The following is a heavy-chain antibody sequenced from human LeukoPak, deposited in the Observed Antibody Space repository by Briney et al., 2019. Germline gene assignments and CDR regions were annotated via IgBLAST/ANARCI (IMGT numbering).Heavy chain of an antibody. J-gene: IGHJ4*02. V-gene: IGHV1-18*01. CDR3: ARVLWFGEGVVDY. CDR1: GYTFTSYG. D-gene: IGHD3-10*01. Sequence: ASVKVSCKASGYTFTSYGISWVRQAPGQGLEWMGWISAYNGNTNYAQKFQGRVTMTRDTSISTAYMELSRLRSDDTAVYYCARVLWFGEGVVDYWGQGTLVTVSS. CDR2: ISAYNGNT.